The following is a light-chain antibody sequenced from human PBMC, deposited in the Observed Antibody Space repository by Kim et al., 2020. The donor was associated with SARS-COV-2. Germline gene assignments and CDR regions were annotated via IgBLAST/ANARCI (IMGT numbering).Light chain of an antibody. CDR3: QQYGSSPPYT. CDR1: SRVRSSY. V-gene: IGKV3-20*01. Sequence: FPAERATLPCRASSRVRSSYLAWYQQKPGQAPRLLIDGASSRATGIPDRFSGSGSGTDFTLTISRLEPEDFAVYYCQQYGSSPPYTFGQGTKLEI. CDR2: GAS. J-gene: IGKJ2*01.